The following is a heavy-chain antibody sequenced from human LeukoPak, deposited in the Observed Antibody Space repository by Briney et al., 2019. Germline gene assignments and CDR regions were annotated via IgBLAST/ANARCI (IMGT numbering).Heavy chain of an antibody. CDR2: IYNTGSA. D-gene: IGHD5-24*01. V-gene: IGHV4-59*01. J-gene: IGHJ5*02. CDR1: GGSISSYY. CDR3: AREDRDGYNSRGNWFDP. Sequence: SETLSLTCTVSGGSISSYYWTWIRQPPGKRLEWIGYIYNTGSANYNPSFKGRVTLSVDTSKDQFSLKLSSVPAADTAVYYCAREDRDGYNSRGNWFDPWGQGTLVTVSS.